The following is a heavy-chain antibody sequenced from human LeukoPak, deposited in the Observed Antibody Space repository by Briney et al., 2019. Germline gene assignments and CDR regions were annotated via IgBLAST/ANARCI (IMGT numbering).Heavy chain of an antibody. CDR2: ISGSGGST. CDR3: AKDRSEWELLLLFDY. J-gene: IGHJ4*02. Sequence: GGSLRLSCAASGFTFSSYAMSWVRQAPGKGLEWVSAISGSGGSTYYADSVKGRFTISRDNPKNTLYLQMNSLRAEDTAVYYCAKDRSEWELLLLFDYWGQGTLVTVSS. V-gene: IGHV3-23*01. CDR1: GFTFSSYA. D-gene: IGHD1-26*01.